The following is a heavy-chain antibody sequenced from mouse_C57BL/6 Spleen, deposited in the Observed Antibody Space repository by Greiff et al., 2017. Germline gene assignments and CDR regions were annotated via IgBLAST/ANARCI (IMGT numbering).Heavy chain of an antibody. J-gene: IGHJ2*01. Sequence: QVQLKQPGAELVRPGSSVKLSCKASGYTFTSYWMHWVKQRPIQGLEWIGNIDPSDSETHYNQKFKDKATLTVDKSSSTAYMQLSSLTSEDSAVYFCARSGGNYDYFDYWGQGTTLTVSS. D-gene: IGHD2-1*01. CDR3: ARSGGNYDYFDY. V-gene: IGHV1-52*01. CDR2: IDPSDSET. CDR1: GYTFTSYW.